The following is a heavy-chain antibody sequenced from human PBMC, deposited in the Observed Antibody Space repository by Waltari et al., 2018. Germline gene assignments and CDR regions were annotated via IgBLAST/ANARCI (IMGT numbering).Heavy chain of an antibody. D-gene: IGHD5-18*01. V-gene: IGHV4-59*01. CDR3: ARLRGYSYGFDY. J-gene: IGHJ4*02. CDR1: GGSISSYY. CDR2: IYYSGST. Sequence: QVQLQESGPGLVKPSETLSLTCTVSGGSISSYYWSWIRQPPGKGLEWIGYIYYSGSTSYNPSLKSRVTISVDTSKNQFSLKLSSVTAADTAVYYCARLRGYSYGFDYWGQGTLVTVSS.